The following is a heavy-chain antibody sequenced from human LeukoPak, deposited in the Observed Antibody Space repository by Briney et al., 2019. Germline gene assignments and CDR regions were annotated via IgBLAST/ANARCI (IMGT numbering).Heavy chain of an antibody. D-gene: IGHD6-13*01. Sequence: GGSLRLSCAASGFTFSSYGMHWVRQAPGKGLEWVAFIRYNGSNKYYADSVKGRFTISRDNSKNTLYLQMNSLRAEDTAVYYCARGENQKNEAAAGRRDFDYWGQGTLVTVSS. CDR1: GFTFSSYG. CDR2: IRYNGSNK. J-gene: IGHJ4*02. V-gene: IGHV3-30*02. CDR3: ARGENQKNEAAAGRRDFDY.